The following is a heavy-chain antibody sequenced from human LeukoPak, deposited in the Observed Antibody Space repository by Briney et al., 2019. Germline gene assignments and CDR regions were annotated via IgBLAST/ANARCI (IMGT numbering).Heavy chain of an antibody. CDR2: INHSGST. V-gene: IGHV4-34*01. Sequence: SETLSLTCAVYGGSFSGYYWSWIRQPPGKGLEWIGEINHSGSTNYNPPLKSRVTISVDTSKNQFSLKLSSVTAADTAVYYCARGEALWGQGTLVTVSS. J-gene: IGHJ4*02. CDR1: GGSFSGYY. CDR3: ARGEAL.